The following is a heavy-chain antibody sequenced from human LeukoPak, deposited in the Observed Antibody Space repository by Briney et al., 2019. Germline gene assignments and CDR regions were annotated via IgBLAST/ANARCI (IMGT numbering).Heavy chain of an antibody. V-gene: IGHV3-23*01. CDR3: AKDRRLLEWPFYYMDV. Sequence: TGGSLRLSCAASGFTFSNYAMSWVRQAPGKGLEWVTAISGSGGSTYYADSVKGRFTISRDNSKNTLCLQMNSLRTEDTAISYCAKDRRLLEWPFYYMDVWGKGTTVTVSS. CDR1: GFTFSNYA. CDR2: ISGSGGST. J-gene: IGHJ6*03. D-gene: IGHD3-3*01.